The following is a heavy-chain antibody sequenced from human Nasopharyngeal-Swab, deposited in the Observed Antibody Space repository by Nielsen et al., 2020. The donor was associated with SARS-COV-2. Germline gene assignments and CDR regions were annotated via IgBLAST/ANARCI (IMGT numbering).Heavy chain of an antibody. CDR1: GFTFSSYS. J-gene: IGHJ3*02. Sequence: GESLKISCAASGFTFSSYSMHWVRQAPGKGLEWVAVIWYDGSNKYYADSVKGRFTISRDNSKNTLYLQMNSLRAEDTAVYYCARGDRYGGNALDAFDIWGQGTMVTVSS. D-gene: IGHD4-23*01. V-gene: IGHV3-33*01. CDR2: IWYDGSNK. CDR3: ARGDRYGGNALDAFDI.